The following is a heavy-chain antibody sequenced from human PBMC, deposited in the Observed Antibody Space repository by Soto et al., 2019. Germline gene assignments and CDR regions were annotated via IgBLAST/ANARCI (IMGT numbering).Heavy chain of an antibody. D-gene: IGHD3-16*02. CDR2: ISGGGDRT. J-gene: IGHJ4*02. V-gene: IGHV3-23*01. CDR1: GFPFNTHG. Sequence: GGSLRLSCGASGFPFNTHGMAWVRQAPGKGLEWVSGISGGGDRTQYADGVKGRFTISRDNSKNTVDLQMTSLRAEDTATYYCAKTATYDYVWGDYRYFFDHWGQGTVVTVPQ. CDR3: AKTATYDYVWGDYRYFFDH.